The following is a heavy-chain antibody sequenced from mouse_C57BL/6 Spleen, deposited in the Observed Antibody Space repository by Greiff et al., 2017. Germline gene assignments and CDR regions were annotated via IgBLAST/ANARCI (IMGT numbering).Heavy chain of an antibody. V-gene: IGHV5-16*01. CDR3: ASSSYYGAMGY. D-gene: IGHD1-1*01. CDR1: GFTFSDYY. CDR2: INYDGSGT. J-gene: IGHJ4*01. Sequence: EVKLVESEGGLVQPGSSMKLSCTASGFTFSDYYMAWVRQVPEKGLEWVANINYDGSGTDYLDSLKSRFIISRDNAKNSLYLQLSSLKSEDTATYYCASSSYYGAMGYWGQGTSVTVAS.